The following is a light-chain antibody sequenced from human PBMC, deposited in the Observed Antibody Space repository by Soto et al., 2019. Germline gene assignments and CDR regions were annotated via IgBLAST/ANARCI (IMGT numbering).Light chain of an antibody. CDR3: SSYTSSSTVV. V-gene: IGLV2-14*01. J-gene: IGLJ2*01. CDR2: DVS. CDR1: SSDVGDCNS. Sequence: QSALTQPASVSGSPGQSITISCTGSSSDVGDCNSVSWYQQHPGKAPKLMIYDVSYRPSGVSNRFSGSKSGNTASLTISGLQAEDEADYYCSSYTSSSTVVFGGGTKLTVL.